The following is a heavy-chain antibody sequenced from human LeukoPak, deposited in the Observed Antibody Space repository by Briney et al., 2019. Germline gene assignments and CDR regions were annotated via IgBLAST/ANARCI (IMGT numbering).Heavy chain of an antibody. CDR3: ATYYCSTTSCYPYFFDY. CDR2: INPDNGNT. D-gene: IGHD2-2*01. V-gene: IGHV1-18*01. Sequence: ASVKVSCKASGYPFTRYGISWVPQAPGHGLEWMGWINPDNGNTKYAQKFQGRVTMTTDTSTSTAHMELKSLRSDDTAVYYCATYYCSTTSCYPYFFDYWGQGTLVTVSS. CDR1: GYPFTRYG. J-gene: IGHJ4*02.